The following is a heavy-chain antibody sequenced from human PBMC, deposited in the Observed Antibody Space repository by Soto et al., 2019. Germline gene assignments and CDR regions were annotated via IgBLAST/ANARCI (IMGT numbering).Heavy chain of an antibody. Sequence: GASVKVSCKASGXTFASYAMHWVRQAPGQRLEWMGWINAGNGNTKYSQKFQGRVTITRDTSASTAYMELSSLRSEDTALYYCARGPGGPDGPGDYWGQGTLVTVSS. CDR2: INAGNGNT. CDR3: ARGPGGPDGPGDY. D-gene: IGHD2-15*01. V-gene: IGHV1-3*01. J-gene: IGHJ4*02. CDR1: GXTFASYA.